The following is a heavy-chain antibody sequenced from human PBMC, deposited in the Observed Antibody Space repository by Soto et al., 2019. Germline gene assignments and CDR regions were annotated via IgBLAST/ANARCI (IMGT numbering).Heavy chain of an antibody. Sequence: ASVKVSCKASGYTFTSYDINWVRQATGQGLEWMGWMNPNSGNTGYAQKFQGRVTMTRNTSISTAYMELSSLRSEDTAVYYCARVYVLRYFHWSWYDWGKGTLVPVAS. D-gene: IGHD3-9*01. V-gene: IGHV1-8*01. CDR1: GYTFTSYD. CDR3: ARVYVLRYFHWSWYD. CDR2: MNPNSGNT. J-gene: IGHJ4*02.